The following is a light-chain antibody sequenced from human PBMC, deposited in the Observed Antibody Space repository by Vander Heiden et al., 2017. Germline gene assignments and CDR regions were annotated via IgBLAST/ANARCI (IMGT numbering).Light chain of an antibody. Sequence: SYVLTQPPSVSVAPGQTARIACGGKNIGHKTVQWYQQKPGQAPILIIYDDRDRASGIPERFSGSNSVNTATLTISRVEAGDEADYYCQVWDTTTDQWVIFGGGTKLTVL. CDR1: NIGHKT. J-gene: IGLJ2*01. V-gene: IGLV3-21*02. CDR2: DDR. CDR3: QVWDTTTDQWVI.